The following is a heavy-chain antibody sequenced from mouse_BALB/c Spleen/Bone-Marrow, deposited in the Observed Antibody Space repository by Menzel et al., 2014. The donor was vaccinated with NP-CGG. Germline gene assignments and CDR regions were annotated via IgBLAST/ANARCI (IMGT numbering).Heavy chain of an antibody. V-gene: IGHV5-17*02. D-gene: IGHD2-4*01. CDR1: GFTFSSFG. J-gene: IGHJ4*01. Sequence: EVQLVESGGGLVQPGGSRKLSCAASGFTFSSFGMHWVRRAPEKGPEWVAYISNGSSTIYYADTVKGRFTISRDNPKNTLFLQMTSLRSEDTAMYYCARKGAMITHYYAMDYWGQGTSVTVSS. CDR2: ISNGSSTI. CDR3: ARKGAMITHYYAMDY.